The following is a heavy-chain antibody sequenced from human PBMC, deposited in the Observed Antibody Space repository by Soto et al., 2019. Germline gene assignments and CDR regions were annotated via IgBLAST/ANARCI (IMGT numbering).Heavy chain of an antibody. Sequence: EVQLLESGGGLVQPGGSLRISCAASGFTFSIYSMTWVRQAPGKGLERVSTISGSGVSTYYTDSVKGRFTISRDNSKNTLFLQLNSLRAEDTAVYYCAKDWTSIWGQGTMVTVSS. CDR2: ISGSGVST. J-gene: IGHJ3*02. CDR3: AKDWTSI. CDR1: GFTFSIYS. V-gene: IGHV3-23*01. D-gene: IGHD3-3*01.